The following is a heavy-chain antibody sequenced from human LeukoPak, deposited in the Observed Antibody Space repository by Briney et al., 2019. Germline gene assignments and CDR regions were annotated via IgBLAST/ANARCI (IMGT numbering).Heavy chain of an antibody. CDR1: GFTFSNAW. CDR3: VTDGYCGEGCYSGGHCFDH. D-gene: IGHD2-21*01. Sequence: GGSLRLSCAASGFTFSNAWMSWVRQAPGKGLEWVGRIKNEIDGGTTDYGAPVKGRFTISRDDSKNTLYLQMNSLKTEDTAVYYCVTDGYCGEGCYSGGHCFDHWGQGTLATVSS. V-gene: IGHV3-15*01. CDR2: IKNEIDGGTT. J-gene: IGHJ4*02.